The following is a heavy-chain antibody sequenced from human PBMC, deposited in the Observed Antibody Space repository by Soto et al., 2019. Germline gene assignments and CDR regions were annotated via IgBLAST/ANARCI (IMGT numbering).Heavy chain of an antibody. CDR2: ISSYGGST. CDR1: GFTFSSHA. J-gene: IGHJ4*02. V-gene: IGHV3-64*01. Sequence: VGSLRRSCAASGFTFSSHAMHWVRQATGKGLEYVSAISSYGGSTYYANSVKGRFTISRDNSKNTLYLQMGSLRAEDMAVYYCARDPDSSGYYYFDYWGQGT. CDR3: ARDPDSSGYYYFDY. D-gene: IGHD3-22*01.